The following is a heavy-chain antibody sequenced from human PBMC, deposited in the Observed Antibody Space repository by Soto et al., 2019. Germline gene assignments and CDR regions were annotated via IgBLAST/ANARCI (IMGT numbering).Heavy chain of an antibody. V-gene: IGHV4-31*03. J-gene: IGHJ6*02. Sequence: QVQLQESGPGLVKPLQTLSLTCTVSGGSISSGGYYWNWIRQHPGKGLEWIGCIYYSGSTYYNPSLKSRVTISVDTSKNQFSLKLSSVTAADTAVYYCAASCVGCGGFNYYGMDVWGQGTTVTVSS. CDR1: GGSISSGGYY. D-gene: IGHD2-21*01. CDR2: IYYSGST. CDR3: AASCVGCGGFNYYGMDV.